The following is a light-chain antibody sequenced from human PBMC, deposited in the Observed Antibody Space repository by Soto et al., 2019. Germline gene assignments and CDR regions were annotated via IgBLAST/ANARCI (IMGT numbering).Light chain of an antibody. Sequence: IVLTQSPATLSVSPGERVALSCRASQGIGSTLAWYQQKPGQAPRLLIYDASNRATGIPARFSGSGSGTDFTLTISSLEPEDFAVYYCQQRSNRPPWTFGQRTKVDI. CDR2: DAS. CDR1: QGIGST. CDR3: QQRSNRPPWT. J-gene: IGKJ1*01. V-gene: IGKV3-11*01.